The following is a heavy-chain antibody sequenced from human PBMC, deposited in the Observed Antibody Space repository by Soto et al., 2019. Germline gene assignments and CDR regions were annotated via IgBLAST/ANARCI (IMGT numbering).Heavy chain of an antibody. CDR3: ARDRGRAGNTAKTNYDCHFGIDL. CDR2: IIPIFGTA. J-gene: IGHJ6*02. D-gene: IGHD6-19*01. CDR1: GGTFSSYA. V-gene: IGHV1-69*13. Sequence: SVKVSCKASGGTFSSYAISWVRQAPGQGLEWMGGIIPIFGTANYAQKFQGRVTITADESTSTAYMELSSLRSEDTAVYYCARDRGRAGNTAKTNYDCHFGIDLWGPGTTVIVSS.